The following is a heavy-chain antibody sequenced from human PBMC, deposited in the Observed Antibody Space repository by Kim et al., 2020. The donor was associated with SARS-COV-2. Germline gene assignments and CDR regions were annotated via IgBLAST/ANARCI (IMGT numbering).Heavy chain of an antibody. CDR2: IYTSGST. J-gene: IGHJ5*02. V-gene: IGHV4-61*02. CDR1: GGSISSGSYY. CDR3: ARVISNRGNNWFDP. D-gene: IGHD3-3*02. Sequence: SETLSLTCTVSGGSISSGSYYWSWIRQPAGKGLEWIGRIYTSGSTNYNPSLKSRVTISVDTYKNQFSLKLSSVTAADTAVYYCARVISNRGNNWFDPWGQGTLVTVSS.